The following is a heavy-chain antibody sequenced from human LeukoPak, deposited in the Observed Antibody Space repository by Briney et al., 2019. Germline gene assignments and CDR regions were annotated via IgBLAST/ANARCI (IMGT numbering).Heavy chain of an antibody. Sequence: GASVKVSCTVSGYTLTELSMHWVRQAPGKGLEWMGGFDPEDGETIYAQKFQGRVTMTEDTSIDTAYMELSSLRSEDTAVYYCATAARTSGYCSGGSCFQYYYYGMDVWGQGTTVTVSS. CDR3: ATAARTSGYCSGGSCFQYYYYGMDV. CDR2: FDPEDGET. CDR1: GYTLTELS. D-gene: IGHD2-15*01. V-gene: IGHV1-24*01. J-gene: IGHJ6*02.